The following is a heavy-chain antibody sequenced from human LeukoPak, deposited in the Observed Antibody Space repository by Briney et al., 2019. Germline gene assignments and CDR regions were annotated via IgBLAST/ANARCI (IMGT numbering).Heavy chain of an antibody. Sequence: GGSLRLSCGASGFTFSSYNMNWVRQAPGKGLEWVSYISSSSSTIFYADSVKGRFTISRDNAMNSLYLQMNSLRAEDTAVYYCAELGITMIGGVWGKGTTVTISS. CDR2: ISSSSSTI. D-gene: IGHD3-10*02. CDR3: AELGITMIGGV. V-gene: IGHV3-48*01. CDR1: GFTFSSYN. J-gene: IGHJ6*04.